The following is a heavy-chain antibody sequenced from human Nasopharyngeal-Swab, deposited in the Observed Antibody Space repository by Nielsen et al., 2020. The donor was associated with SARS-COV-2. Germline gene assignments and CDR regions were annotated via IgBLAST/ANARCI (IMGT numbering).Heavy chain of an antibody. D-gene: IGHD3-3*01. CDR3: AKYAHYDFLSGYHLGWFDP. V-gene: IGHV4-59*01. CDR2: IYYSGGA. Sequence: RQAPGKGLEWIGYIYYSGGANYNLSLKSRVTISVDTSKNQFPLKLNSVTAADTAVYYCAKYAHYDFLSGYHLGWFDPWGQGTLVTVSS. J-gene: IGHJ5*02.